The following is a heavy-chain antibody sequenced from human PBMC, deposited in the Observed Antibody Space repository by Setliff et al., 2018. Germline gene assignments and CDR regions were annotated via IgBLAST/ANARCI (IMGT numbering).Heavy chain of an antibody. CDR1: GGSISPSSYY. Sequence: PSETLSLTCTVSGGSISPSSYYWGWIRQPPGKGLEWIGSIYYSGITYYNPSLKSRVTISVDTSKKQFSLKLSSVTAADTAVYYCARGPYNIYDRSGYGFTNWFDPWGQGILVTVSS. CDR3: ARGPYNIYDRSGYGFTNWFDP. D-gene: IGHD3-22*01. J-gene: IGHJ5*02. CDR2: IYYSGIT. V-gene: IGHV4-39*07.